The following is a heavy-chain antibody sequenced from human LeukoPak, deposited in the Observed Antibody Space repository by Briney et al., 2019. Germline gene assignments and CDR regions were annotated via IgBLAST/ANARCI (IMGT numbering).Heavy chain of an antibody. D-gene: IGHD3-16*02. J-gene: IGHJ4*02. CDR2: ISHDGDNT. CDR1: GFAFGSYA. Sequence: PGGSLRLSCEASGFAFGSYAMHWVRQAPGRGLEWVAVISHDGDNTNSGESVRGRFTLSRDNSKNTLSLQMKSLRAEDTAVYYCAKSLRLGELAYYYFDYWGQGTLVTVSS. CDR3: AKSLRLGELAYYYFDY. V-gene: IGHV3-30-3*01.